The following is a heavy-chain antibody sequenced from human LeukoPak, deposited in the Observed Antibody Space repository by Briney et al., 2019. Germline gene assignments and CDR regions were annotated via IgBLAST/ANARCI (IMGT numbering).Heavy chain of an antibody. D-gene: IGHD4-17*01. Sequence: GASVKVSCKASENTFNTYAISWVRQAPGQGLEWMGGIIPVSLTADYAQNLQGRVTITANKSTSTAYMELRSLRSEDTAVYYCARTDYGDYPIDYWGQGTLVTVSS. CDR1: ENTFNTYA. V-gene: IGHV1-69*06. CDR3: ARTDYGDYPIDY. CDR2: IIPVSLTA. J-gene: IGHJ4*02.